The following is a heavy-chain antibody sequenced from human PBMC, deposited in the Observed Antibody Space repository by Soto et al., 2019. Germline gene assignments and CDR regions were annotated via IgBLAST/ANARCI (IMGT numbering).Heavy chain of an antibody. V-gene: IGHV3-30*02. Sequence: GGSLRLFWVGSGFIFSNNGMHWVRQTPGKGLEWVAFMSYDGSDTFYADSVKGRFTISRDNSKNTLFLHMSNLRAEDTAMYYCTIVRVADSALDHWGQGTLVTVSS. CDR3: TIVRVADSALDH. CDR1: GFIFSNNG. CDR2: MSYDGSDT. D-gene: IGHD3-10*02. J-gene: IGHJ4*02.